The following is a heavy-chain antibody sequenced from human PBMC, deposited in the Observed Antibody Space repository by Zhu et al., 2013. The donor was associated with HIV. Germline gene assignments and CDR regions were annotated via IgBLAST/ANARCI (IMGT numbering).Heavy chain of an antibody. CDR3: ARREKAYDNSGLFDY. J-gene: IGHJ4*02. CDR2: IIPAFGVV. Sequence: QVQLVQSGAEVKKPGASVKVSCKASGYMFTSYGISWVRQAPGQGFEWMGGIIPAFGVVNYAQNFQGRITISANKETSTDFLDLRSLTSGDTAIYYCARREKAYDNSGLFDYWGQGTLVTVSS. CDR1: GYMFTSYG. V-gene: IGHV1-69*10. D-gene: IGHD3-22*01.